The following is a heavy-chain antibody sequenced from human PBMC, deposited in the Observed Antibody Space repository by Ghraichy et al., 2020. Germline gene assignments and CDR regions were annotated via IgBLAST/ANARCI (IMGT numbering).Heavy chain of an antibody. CDR1: GGSFSGYY. CDR2: INHSGST. CDR3: ARGLRMNWNYYYYMDV. J-gene: IGHJ6*03. D-gene: IGHD3-16*01. Sequence: SETLSLTCAVYGGSFSGYYWSWIRQPPGKGLEWIGEINHSGSTNYNPSLKSRVTISVDTSKNQFSLKLSSVTAADTAVYYCARGLRMNWNYYYYMDVWGKGTTVTVSS. V-gene: IGHV4-34*01.